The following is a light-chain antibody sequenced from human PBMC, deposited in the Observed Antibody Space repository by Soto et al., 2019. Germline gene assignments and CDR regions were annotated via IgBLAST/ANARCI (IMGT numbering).Light chain of an antibody. Sequence: DIQMTHSPSSLSASVGDRVTMTCRASQTIGIYLNWFQQKPGKAPKFLMYAASNLKGGVPSRFSGSGSGTYFTLTITSLQPEDFATYYCQQSYSIPITFGQGTRLEIK. CDR2: AAS. J-gene: IGKJ5*01. CDR3: QQSYSIPIT. CDR1: QTIGIY. V-gene: IGKV1-39*01.